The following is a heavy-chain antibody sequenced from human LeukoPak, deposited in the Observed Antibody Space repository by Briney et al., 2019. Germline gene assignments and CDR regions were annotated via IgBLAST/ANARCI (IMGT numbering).Heavy chain of an antibody. CDR3: ARAPTHYYDSSGYYYYGMDV. J-gene: IGHJ6*02. CDR1: GGSISSYY. V-gene: IGHV4-59*01. CDR2: IYYSGST. D-gene: IGHD3-22*01. Sequence: PSETLSLTCTVSGGSISSYYWSWIRQPPGKGLEWVGYIYYSGSTNYNPSLKSRVTISVDTSKNHFSLKLSSVTAADTAVYYCARAPTHYYDSSGYYYYGMDVWGQGTTVTVSS.